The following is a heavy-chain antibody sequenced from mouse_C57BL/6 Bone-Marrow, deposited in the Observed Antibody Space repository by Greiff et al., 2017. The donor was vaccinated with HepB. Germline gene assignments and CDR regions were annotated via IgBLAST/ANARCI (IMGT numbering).Heavy chain of an antibody. J-gene: IGHJ4*01. CDR1: GFTFNTYA. Sequence: EVMLVESGGGLVQPKGSLKLSCAASGFTFNTYAMHWVRQAPGKGLEWVARIRSKRSNYATYYADSVKDRFTISRDDSQSMLYLQMNNLKTEDTAMYYCVRQGRYWGAMDYWGQGTSVTVSS. V-gene: IGHV10-3*01. D-gene: IGHD4-1*01. CDR3: VRQGRYWGAMDY. CDR2: IRSKRSNYAT.